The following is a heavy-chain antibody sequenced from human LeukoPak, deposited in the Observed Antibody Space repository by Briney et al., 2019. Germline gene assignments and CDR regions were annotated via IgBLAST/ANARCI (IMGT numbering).Heavy chain of an antibody. CDR3: AKEVDCPSDCLFFHS. D-gene: IGHD2-21*02. CDR2: TNRRGHT. CDR1: GFTFDRFA. V-gene: IGHV3-43*01. J-gene: IGHJ4*02. Sequence: PGGSLRLSCAASGFTFDRFAIHWVRQTPGKGLEWVSLTNRRGHTFYADSVKGRFTISRDNSRNSVFLQMNSLRPEDTALYHCAKEVDCPSDCLFFHSWGQGTLVTVSS.